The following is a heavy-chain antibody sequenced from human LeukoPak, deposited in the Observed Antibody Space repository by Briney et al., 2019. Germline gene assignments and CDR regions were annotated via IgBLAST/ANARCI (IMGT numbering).Heavy chain of an antibody. Sequence: GGSLRLSCATSGFTFSNYAMNWVRQAPGKGLEWVSAISGSGGSTYYADSVKGRFTISRDNSKNTLYLQMNSLRAEDTAVYYCAKDLPAGYYFDYWGQGTLVTVSS. D-gene: IGHD2-15*01. CDR2: ISGSGGST. V-gene: IGHV3-23*01. CDR3: AKDLPAGYYFDY. J-gene: IGHJ4*02. CDR1: GFTFSNYA.